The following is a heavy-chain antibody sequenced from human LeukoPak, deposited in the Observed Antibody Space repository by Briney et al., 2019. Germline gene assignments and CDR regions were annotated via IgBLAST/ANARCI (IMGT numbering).Heavy chain of an antibody. J-gene: IGHJ4*02. D-gene: IGHD3-10*01. Sequence: SVKVSCKASGGTFSSYAISWVRQAPGQGLEWMGGIIPIFGTADYAQKFQGRVTITADESTSTAYMELSSLRSEDTAVYYCARLEVRGVILENDYWGQGTLVTVSS. V-gene: IGHV1-69*01. CDR1: GGTFSSYA. CDR3: ARLEVRGVILENDY. CDR2: IIPIFGTA.